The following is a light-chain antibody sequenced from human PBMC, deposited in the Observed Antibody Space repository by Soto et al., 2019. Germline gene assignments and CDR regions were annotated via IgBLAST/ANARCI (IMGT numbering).Light chain of an antibody. CDR3: QQYANSPRT. J-gene: IGKJ1*01. Sequence: EIVLTQSPGTLSLSPGERATLSCRASQSVSSSYLAWYQQKPGQAPRLLIYGASSRATGIPDRFSGSGAGTDFTLTIRRLEPEDSAVYYCQQYANSPRTFGQGTKVEIK. CDR1: QSVSSSY. CDR2: GAS. V-gene: IGKV3-20*01.